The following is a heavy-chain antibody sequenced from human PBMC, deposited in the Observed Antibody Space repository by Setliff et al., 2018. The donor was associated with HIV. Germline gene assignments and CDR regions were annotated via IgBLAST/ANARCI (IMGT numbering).Heavy chain of an antibody. CDR3: AKALYGHSSAVGPDF. J-gene: IGHJ4*02. CDR1: GFTFSNFA. D-gene: IGHD4-17*01. V-gene: IGHV3-23*01. CDR2: ISHSGETT. Sequence: PGESLKISCAASGFTFSNFAMSWVRQAPGKGLEWGSTISHSGETTYFADSVKGRFTISRDNSKNTLNLQMSSLKVDDTAIYFCAKALYGHSSAVGPDFWGQGTLVTVSS.